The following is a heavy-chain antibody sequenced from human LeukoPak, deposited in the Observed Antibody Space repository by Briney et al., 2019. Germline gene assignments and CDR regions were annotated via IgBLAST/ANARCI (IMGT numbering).Heavy chain of an antibody. Sequence: SQTLSLTCTVSGVSISSGGYYWSWIRQPPGKGLEWIGYIYHSGSTYYNPSLKSRVTISVDRSKNQFSLKLSSVTAADMAVYYCARDLGGRGYWGQGTLVTVSS. J-gene: IGHJ4*02. CDR3: ARDLGGRGY. CDR2: IYHSGST. V-gene: IGHV4-30-2*01. D-gene: IGHD4-23*01. CDR1: GVSISSGGYY.